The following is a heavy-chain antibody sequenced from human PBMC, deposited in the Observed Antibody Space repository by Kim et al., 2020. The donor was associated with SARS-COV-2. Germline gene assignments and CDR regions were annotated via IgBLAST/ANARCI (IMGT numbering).Heavy chain of an antibody. V-gene: IGHV4-59*01. CDR3: ARVHGGVFGVVGAVAYFDY. Sequence: SRVTISVDTSKNQFSLKLSSVTAADTAVYYCARVHGGVFGVVGAVAYFDYWGQGTLVTVSS. J-gene: IGHJ4*02. D-gene: IGHD3-3*01.